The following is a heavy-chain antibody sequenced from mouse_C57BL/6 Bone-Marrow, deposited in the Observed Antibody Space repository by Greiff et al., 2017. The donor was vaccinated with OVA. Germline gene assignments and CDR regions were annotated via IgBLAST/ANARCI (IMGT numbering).Heavy chain of an antibody. Sequence: QVQLQQSGAELARPGASVKMSCKASGYTFTSYTMHWVKQRPGQGLEWIGYINPSSGYTKYNQKFKDKATLTADKSSSTAYMQLSSLTSEDSAVYYCARWMITTRFYAMDYWGQGTSVTVSS. CDR2: INPSSGYT. V-gene: IGHV1-4*01. CDR3: ARWMITTRFYAMDY. CDR1: GYTFTSYT. J-gene: IGHJ4*01. D-gene: IGHD2-4*01.